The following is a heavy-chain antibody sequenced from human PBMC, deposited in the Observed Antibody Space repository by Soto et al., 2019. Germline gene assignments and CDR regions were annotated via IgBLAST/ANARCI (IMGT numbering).Heavy chain of an antibody. D-gene: IGHD3-10*01. CDR3: ANHRGPTYYFDY. Sequence: EVQLLESGGGLVQPGGSLRLSCAASGFTFSSYAMSWVRQAPGKGLEWVSAISGSGGSTYYADSVKGRFTISRDNSKNTMYLQMNSLRAEDTAVYYCANHRGPTYYFDYWGQGTLVTVSS. CDR2: ISGSGGST. J-gene: IGHJ4*02. CDR1: GFTFSSYA. V-gene: IGHV3-23*01.